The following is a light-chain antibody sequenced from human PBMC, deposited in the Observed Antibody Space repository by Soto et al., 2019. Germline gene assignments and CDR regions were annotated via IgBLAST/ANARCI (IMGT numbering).Light chain of an antibody. J-gene: IGLJ1*01. CDR3: CSYAGSSSYV. V-gene: IGLV2-23*02. Sequence: QSALTQPASVSGSPGQSITISCTGTRSDVGSYNLVSWYQQHPGKAPKLMIYEVSKRPSGVSNRFSGSKSGNTASLTISGPQAEDEADYYCCSYAGSSSYVFGTGTKLTVL. CDR2: EVS. CDR1: RSDVGSYNL.